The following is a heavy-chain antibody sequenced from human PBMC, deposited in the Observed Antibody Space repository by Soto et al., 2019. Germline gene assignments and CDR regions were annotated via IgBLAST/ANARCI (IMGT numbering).Heavy chain of an antibody. J-gene: IGHJ5*01. CDR2: VCHPGIA. CDR1: GLSMSSTNC. D-gene: IGHD4-17*01. V-gene: IGHV4-4*02. Sequence: PSETLSLTCAVSGLSMSSTNCWSWVRQTTGKGLEWIGEVCHPGIAKYNPSLESRVAMSMGESRNQLSLEIRSMTAADTAVYYCARDVYYGGFSLGSWGHGILVTVSS. CDR3: ARDVYYGGFSLGS.